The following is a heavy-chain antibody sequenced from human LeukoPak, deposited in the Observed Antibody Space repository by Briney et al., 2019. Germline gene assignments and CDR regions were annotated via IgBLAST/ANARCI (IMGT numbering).Heavy chain of an antibody. CDR2: ISRSSGNK. Sequence: PGGSLRLSCAASGVIFSSYSMNWVRQAPGKGLEWVSHISRSSGNKNYAESVKGRFTISRDNAKNSLYLQMNSLRAEDTAVYYCARDRWELPYWGQGTLVTVSS. V-gene: IGHV3-48*01. D-gene: IGHD1-26*01. CDR3: ARDRWELPY. J-gene: IGHJ4*02. CDR1: GVIFSSYS.